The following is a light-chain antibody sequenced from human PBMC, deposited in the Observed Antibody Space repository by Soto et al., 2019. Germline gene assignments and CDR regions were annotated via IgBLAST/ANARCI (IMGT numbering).Light chain of an antibody. CDR1: LSVLYSSNNKNY. V-gene: IGKV4-1*01. J-gene: IGKJ2*01. CDR3: QQYYGTPLT. CDR2: WAS. Sequence: DIVMTQSPDSLAVSLGERATINCKSSLSVLYSSNNKNYLAWYQQKPGQPPKLLIYWASTRESGVPDRFSGSGSGTDFTLTISSLQAEDVAVYYCQQYYGTPLTFGQGTKLEIK.